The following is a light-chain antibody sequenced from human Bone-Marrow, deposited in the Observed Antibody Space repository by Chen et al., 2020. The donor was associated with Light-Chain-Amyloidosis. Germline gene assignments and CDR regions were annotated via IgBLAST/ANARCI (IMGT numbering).Light chain of an antibody. V-gene: IGKV4-1*01. CDR1: QSVLYSSNNKNY. Sequence: DIVMTQFPDSLAVSLGERATINCKSSQSVLYSSNNKNYLAWYQQKPGQPPKLLISWASTRESGVPDRFSGSGSGTDFTLTISRLQAEDVAVYYCQQYYSIPVTFGPGSKVD. CDR3: QQYYSIPVT. CDR2: WAS. J-gene: IGKJ3*01.